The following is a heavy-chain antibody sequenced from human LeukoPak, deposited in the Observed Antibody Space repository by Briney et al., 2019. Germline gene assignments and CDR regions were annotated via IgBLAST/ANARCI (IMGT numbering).Heavy chain of an antibody. CDR2: IIPIFGTA. V-gene: IGHV1-69*06. CDR1: GYTFTGYY. CDR3: ARRKIFGVVSLQRNPRTRRYYYYMDV. Sequence: GASVKVSCKASGYTFTGYYMHWVRQAPGQGLEWMGGIIPIFGTANYAQKFQGRVTITADKSTSTAYMELSSLRSEDTAVYYCARRKIFGVVSLQRNPRTRRYYYYMDVWGKGTTVTVSS. D-gene: IGHD3-3*01. J-gene: IGHJ6*03.